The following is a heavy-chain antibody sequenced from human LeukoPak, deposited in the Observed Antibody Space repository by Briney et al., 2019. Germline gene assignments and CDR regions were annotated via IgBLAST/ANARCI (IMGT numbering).Heavy chain of an antibody. V-gene: IGHV3-74*01. CDR3: ARADHYFDSSGSRADAFDI. Sequence: GGSLRLSCAASGFTFSSYWMHWVRQAPGKGLVWASRINSDGSSTSYADSVKGRFTISRDNAKNSLFLQMNSLRAEDTAVYYCARADHYFDSSGSRADAFDIWGQGTMVTVSS. J-gene: IGHJ3*02. CDR1: GFTFSSYW. CDR2: INSDGSST. D-gene: IGHD3-22*01.